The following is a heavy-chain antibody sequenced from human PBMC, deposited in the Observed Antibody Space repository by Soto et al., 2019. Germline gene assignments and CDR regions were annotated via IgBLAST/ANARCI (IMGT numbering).Heavy chain of an antibody. Sequence: QMQLVESGGGVVQPGRSLRLSCAASGFTFSNYGMHWVRQAAGKGLEWVAIIWYDGSNKYYADSVKGRFTISRDNSKNTVYLQMNSLRAEDTAMYFCAAGEPLNYRGQGTLVTVSS. CDR3: AAGEPLNY. CDR2: IWYDGSNK. D-gene: IGHD3-10*01. V-gene: IGHV3-33*01. CDR1: GFTFSNYG. J-gene: IGHJ4*02.